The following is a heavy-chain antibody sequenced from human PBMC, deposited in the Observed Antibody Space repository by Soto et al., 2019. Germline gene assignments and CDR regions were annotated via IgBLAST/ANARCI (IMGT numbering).Heavy chain of an antibody. CDR2: INPDGGAT. Sequence: QVQLLQSGAEVNKPGASVKISCKESGYTFSFDYLSWVRRAPGQGLQWMGKINPDGGATTYAQSFQGRVSITSDASTGTVYMELSSLTSDDTAVYYCAKGRRNTFWGQGTLVSVSS. D-gene: IGHD3-10*01. CDR3: AKGRRNTF. CDR1: GYTFSFDY. J-gene: IGHJ4*02. V-gene: IGHV1-46*01.